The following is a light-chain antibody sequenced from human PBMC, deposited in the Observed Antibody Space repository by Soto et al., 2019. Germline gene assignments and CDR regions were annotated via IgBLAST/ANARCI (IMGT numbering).Light chain of an antibody. J-gene: IGKJ2*01. CDR1: QSVSSSY. V-gene: IGKV3-20*01. CDR2: GAS. Sequence: EIVLTQSPGTLSLSPGERATLSCRASQSVSSSYLAWYQQKPGQAPRLLIYGASSRATGIPDRFSGSGSGTDCTLTSSRLEPEDFAVYYCQQYGSSPLMYTFGQGTKLEIK. CDR3: QQYGSSPLMYT.